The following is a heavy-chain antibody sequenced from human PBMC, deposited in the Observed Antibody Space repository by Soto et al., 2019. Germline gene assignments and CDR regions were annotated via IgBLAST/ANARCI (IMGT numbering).Heavy chain of an antibody. Sequence: GGSLRLSCAAYGFTFSSYWMSWVRQAPGKGLEWVANIKQDGSEKYYVDSVKGRFTISRDNAKNSLYLQMNSLRAEDTAVYYCAREEGYCSGGSCADAFDIWGQGTMVTVSS. J-gene: IGHJ3*02. V-gene: IGHV3-7*05. CDR2: IKQDGSEK. D-gene: IGHD2-15*01. CDR1: GFTFSSYW. CDR3: AREEGYCSGGSCADAFDI.